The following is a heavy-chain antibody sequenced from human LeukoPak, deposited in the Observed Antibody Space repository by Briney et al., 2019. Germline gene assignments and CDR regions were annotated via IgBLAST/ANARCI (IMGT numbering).Heavy chain of an antibody. CDR1: GGTFSSYA. Sequence: ASVKVSCKASGGTFSSYAISWVRQAPGQGLEWMGGIIPIFGTANYAQRFQGRVTITADKSTSTAYMELSSLRSEDTAVYYCARTSGYSYGTPFGYWGQGTLVTVSS. J-gene: IGHJ4*02. CDR2: IIPIFGTA. V-gene: IGHV1-69*06. D-gene: IGHD5-18*01. CDR3: ARTSGYSYGTPFGY.